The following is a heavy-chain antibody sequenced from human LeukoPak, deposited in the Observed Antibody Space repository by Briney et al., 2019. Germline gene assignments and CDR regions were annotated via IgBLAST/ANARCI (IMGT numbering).Heavy chain of an antibody. Sequence: SETLSLTCAVSGGSFSGYYWTWVRQPPGKGLEWIGEINHKGSTNYNPSLMSRVSTSVDTSKNQFSLELSSVTAADTAVYYCARGPHYYGSGSYEYSYYYYYYGMDVWGNGTTVTVSS. V-gene: IGHV4-34*01. J-gene: IGHJ6*04. CDR1: GGSFSGYY. CDR3: ARGPHYYGSGSYEYSYYYYYYGMDV. D-gene: IGHD3-10*01. CDR2: INHKGST.